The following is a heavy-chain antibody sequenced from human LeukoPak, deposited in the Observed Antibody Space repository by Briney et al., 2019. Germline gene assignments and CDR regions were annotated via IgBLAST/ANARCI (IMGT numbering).Heavy chain of an antibody. V-gene: IGHV1-18*01. CDR3: SRDSTSGAVVDFNY. D-gene: IGHD3-16*01. CDR1: AYCFTTFS. Sequence: ASVTLACNTSAYCFTTFSIGWVRQHAGQDLEWIGWINANNSETHYAQKLQDRVTMTTDTSTNTAYMELRGLKSDDSAMYYCSRDSTSGAVVDFNYWGQGTLVTVSS. J-gene: IGHJ4*02. CDR2: INANNSET.